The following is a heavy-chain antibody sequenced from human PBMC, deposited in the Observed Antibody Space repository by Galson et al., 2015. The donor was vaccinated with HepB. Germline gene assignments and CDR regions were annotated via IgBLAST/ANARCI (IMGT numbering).Heavy chain of an antibody. Sequence: SLRLSCAASGFTFDDYTMHWVRQAPGKGLEWVSLISWDGGSTYYADSVKGRFTISRDNSKNSLYLQMNSLRTEDTALYYCAKDIKLGIAGTGFDYWGQGPRSPSPQ. CDR3: AKDIKLGIAGTGFDY. CDR1: GFTFDDYT. D-gene: IGHD6-19*01. V-gene: IGHV3-43*01. J-gene: IGHJ4*02. CDR2: ISWDGGST.